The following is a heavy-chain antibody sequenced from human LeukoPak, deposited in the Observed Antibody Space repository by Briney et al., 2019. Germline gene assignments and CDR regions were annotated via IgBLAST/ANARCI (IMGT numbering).Heavy chain of an antibody. CDR3: ARVGAGMDV. CDR2: IYYSGST. Sequence: SETLSLTCAVSGGSISSGGYSWSWIRQHPGKGLEWIGYIYYSGSTYCNPSLKSRVTISVDTSKNQFSLKLSSVTAADTAVYYCARVGAGMDVWGQGTTVTVSS. J-gene: IGHJ6*02. CDR1: GGSISSGGYS. V-gene: IGHV4-31*11.